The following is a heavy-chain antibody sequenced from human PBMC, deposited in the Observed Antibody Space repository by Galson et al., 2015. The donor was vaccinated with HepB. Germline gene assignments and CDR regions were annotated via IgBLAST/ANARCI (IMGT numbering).Heavy chain of an antibody. V-gene: IGHV1-46*01. CDR2: INPSGGST. CDR3: ASEPDSSGYYYEGAFDY. Sequence: SVKVSCKASGYTFTSYYMHWVRQAPGQGLEWMGIINPSGGSTSYAQKFQGRVTMTRDTSTSTVYMELSSLRSEDTAVYYCASEPDSSGYYYEGAFDYWGQGTLVTVSS. D-gene: IGHD3-22*01. J-gene: IGHJ4*02. CDR1: GYTFTSYY.